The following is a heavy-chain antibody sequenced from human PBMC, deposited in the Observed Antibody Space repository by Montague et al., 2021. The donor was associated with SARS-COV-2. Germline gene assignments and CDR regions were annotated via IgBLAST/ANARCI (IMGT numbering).Heavy chain of an antibody. CDR3: VRDHPYGGPRGAYDI. D-gene: IGHD4-23*01. Sequence: SETLSLTCTVSGGSITGYYWSWLRRSPGKGLEWIAYIYDGGAVNYNPSLGSRVTISTDTSKNQLSLKVNSVTAADTADYYCVRDHPYGGPRGAYDIWGQGTVVTVSS. V-gene: IGHV4-59*01. CDR2: IYDGGAV. CDR1: GGSITGYY. J-gene: IGHJ3*02.